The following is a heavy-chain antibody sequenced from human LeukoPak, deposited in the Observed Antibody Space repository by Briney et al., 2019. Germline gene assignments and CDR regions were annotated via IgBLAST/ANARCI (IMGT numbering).Heavy chain of an antibody. V-gene: IGHV1-46*01. CDR2: INPTGGST. J-gene: IGHJ5*02. CDR3: ARGQSDPSFGWFDP. CDR1: GYTFTTYY. D-gene: IGHD3-10*01. Sequence: ASVKVSCKASGYTFTTYYMHWVRQAPGQGLDWMGVINPTGGSTSYAQKFQGRVTMTRDTSTSTVYMELSSLRSEDTAFYYCARGQSDPSFGWFDPWGQGTLVTVSS.